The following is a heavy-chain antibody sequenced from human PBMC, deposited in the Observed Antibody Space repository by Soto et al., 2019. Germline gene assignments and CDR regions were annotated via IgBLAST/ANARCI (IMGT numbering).Heavy chain of an antibody. V-gene: IGHV3-30-3*01. Sequence: GGSLRLSCAASGFTFSSYAMHWVRQAPGKGLEWVAVISYDGSNKYYADSVKGRFTISRDNSKNTLYLQMNSLRAEDTAVYYCARDPQSLIGVVTAYYYYGMDVWGQGTTVTVSS. CDR1: GFTFSSYA. J-gene: IGHJ6*02. CDR3: ARDPQSLIGVVTAYYYYGMDV. D-gene: IGHD2-21*02. CDR2: ISYDGSNK.